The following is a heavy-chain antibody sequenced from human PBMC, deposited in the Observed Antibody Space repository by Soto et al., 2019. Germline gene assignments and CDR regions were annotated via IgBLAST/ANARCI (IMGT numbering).Heavy chain of an antibody. CDR3: ARDRCPRSGYYTYWFAP. CDR2: IIPIFGTA. Sequence: QVQLVQSGAEVKKPGSSVKVSCKASGGTFSSYAISWVRQAPGQGLEWMGEIIPIFGTANDAQKFQGRVTTTADESTSTAYMELTSLRSEETAGYYCARDRCPRSGYYTYWFAPCGQGTMVTVSS. CDR1: GGTFSSYA. V-gene: IGHV1-69*12. D-gene: IGHD3-22*01. J-gene: IGHJ5*02.